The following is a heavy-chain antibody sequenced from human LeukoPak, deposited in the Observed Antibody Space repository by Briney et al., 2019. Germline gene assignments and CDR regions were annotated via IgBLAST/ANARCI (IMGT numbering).Heavy chain of an antibody. D-gene: IGHD3-9*01. CDR1: GVSFSDYY. CDR3: ARQYYDILTGLFDY. J-gene: IGHJ4*02. Sequence: SETLSLTCAVYGVSFSDYYWSWIRQPPGKGLEWIGEINHTGTTNYNPSLKSRVTISVDTSKNQFSLKLSSVTAADTAVYYCARQYYDILTGLFDYWGQGTLVTVSS. CDR2: INHTGTT. V-gene: IGHV4-34*01.